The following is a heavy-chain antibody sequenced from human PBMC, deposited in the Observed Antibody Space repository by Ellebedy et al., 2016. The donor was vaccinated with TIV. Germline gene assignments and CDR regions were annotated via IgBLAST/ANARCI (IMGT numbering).Heavy chain of an antibody. J-gene: IGHJ4*02. CDR2: INTATGSP. CDR3: ARDFPAHGVCDN. CDR1: GYSFNTNA. D-gene: IGHD5-24*01. V-gene: IGHV7-4-1*02. Sequence: ASVKVSCKGSGYSFNTNAMIWVRQAPGRGLEWMGWINTATGSPTYAQGFTGRFVFSLDTSVTKSYLEITSLEAEDTAVYFCARDFPAHGVCDNWGQGTLVTVSS.